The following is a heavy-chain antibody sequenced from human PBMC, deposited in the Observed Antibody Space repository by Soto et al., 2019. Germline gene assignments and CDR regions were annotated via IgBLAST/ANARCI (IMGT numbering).Heavy chain of an antibody. CDR2: IIPIFGTA. CDR1: GGTFSSYA. D-gene: IGHD3-22*01. J-gene: IGHJ4*02. CDR3: ASSSRSRVITKIVVAHPFDY. V-gene: IGHV1-69*06. Sequence: QVQLVQSGAEVKKPGSSVKVSCKASGGTFSSYAISWVRQAPGQGLEWMGGIIPIFGTANYAQKFQGRVTITADKSTSTAYMELSSLRSEDTAVYYCASSSRSRVITKIVVAHPFDYWGQGTLVTVSS.